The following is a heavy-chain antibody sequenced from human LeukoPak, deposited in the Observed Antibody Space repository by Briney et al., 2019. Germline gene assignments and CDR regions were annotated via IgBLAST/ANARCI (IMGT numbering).Heavy chain of an antibody. V-gene: IGHV1-69*13. CDR2: IIPIFGTA. J-gene: IGHJ5*02. D-gene: IGHD1-7*01. CDR3: ARDPWAGTRYTSQNWFDP. Sequence: SVKVSCKASGGTFSSYAISWVRQAPGQGLEWMGGIIPIFGTANYAQKFQGRVTITADESTSTAYMELSSLRPEDTAVYYCARDPWAGTRYTSQNWFDPWGQGTLVTVSS. CDR1: GGTFSSYA.